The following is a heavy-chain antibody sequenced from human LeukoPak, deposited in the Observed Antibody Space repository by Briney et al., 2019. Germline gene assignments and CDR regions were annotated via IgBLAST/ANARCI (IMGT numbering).Heavy chain of an antibody. Sequence: GGSLRLSCAASGFTFSSYAVSWVRQAPGKGLEWVSAISGTGASTYYADSVKGRFTISRDNSKNTLFLQMNSLRAEDTAVYYCARTLSSRWTFDYWGQGTLVTVSS. CDR1: GFTFSSYA. CDR2: ISGTGAST. CDR3: ARTLSSRWTFDY. V-gene: IGHV3-23*01. J-gene: IGHJ4*02. D-gene: IGHD6-13*01.